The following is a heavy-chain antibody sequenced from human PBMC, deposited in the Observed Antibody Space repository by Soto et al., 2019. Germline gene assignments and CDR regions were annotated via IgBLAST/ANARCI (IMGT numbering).Heavy chain of an antibody. D-gene: IGHD7-27*01. V-gene: IGHV5-10-1*01. CDR2: IDPSDSYT. CDR1: GNSFTSHW. J-gene: IGHJ3*02. CDR3: ARGRSPLTATDAFDI. Sequence: PGESLKISCEGSGNSFTSHWISWVRQMPGKGLEWMGRIDPSDSYTNYSPSFQGHVTISADKSITTAYLQWSSLKASDTAMYYCARGRSPLTATDAFDIWGQGTMVTVSS.